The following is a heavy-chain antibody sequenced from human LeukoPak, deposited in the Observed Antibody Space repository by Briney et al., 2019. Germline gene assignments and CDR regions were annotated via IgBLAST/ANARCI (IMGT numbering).Heavy chain of an antibody. Sequence: SETLSLTCTVSGGSISSSSYYWGWIRQPPGKGLEWIGSIYYSGSTYYNPSLKSRVTISVDTSKNQFSLKLSSVTAADTAVYYCARLCGYCSGSSAYYFDYWGQGTLVTVSS. CDR3: ARLCGYCSGSSAYYFDY. J-gene: IGHJ4*02. CDR1: GGSISSSSYY. CDR2: IYYSGST. V-gene: IGHV4-39*01. D-gene: IGHD2-15*01.